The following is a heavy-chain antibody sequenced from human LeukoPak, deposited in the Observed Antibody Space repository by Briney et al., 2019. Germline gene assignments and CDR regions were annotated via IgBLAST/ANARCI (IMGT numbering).Heavy chain of an antibody. V-gene: IGHV4-61*02. J-gene: IGHJ4*02. CDR3: AREVRERYCSSTSCYYYFDY. CDR1: GGSISSGSYY. Sequence: SQTLSLTCTVSGGSISSGSYYWSWIRQPAGKGLEWIGRIYTSGSTNYNPSLKSRVTISVDTSKKQFSLKLSSVTAADTAVYYCAREVRERYCSSTSCYYYFDYWGQGTLVTVSS. CDR2: IYTSGST. D-gene: IGHD2-2*01.